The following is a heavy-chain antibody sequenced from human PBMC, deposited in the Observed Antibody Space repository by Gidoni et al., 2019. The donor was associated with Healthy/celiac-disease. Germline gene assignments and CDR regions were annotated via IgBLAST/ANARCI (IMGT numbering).Heavy chain of an antibody. CDR1: GFPFADYT. D-gene: IGHD5-12*01. CDR2: ISWDGGST. Sequence: EVQLVESGGVVVPPGGSLRLSCAAYGFPFADYTMPWVRQAPGKGLEWVSLISWDGGSTYYADSVKGRFTISRDNSKNSLYLQMNSLRTEDTALYYCAKDILAITPGDAFDIWGQGTMVTVSS. CDR3: AKDILAITPGDAFDI. V-gene: IGHV3-43*01. J-gene: IGHJ3*02.